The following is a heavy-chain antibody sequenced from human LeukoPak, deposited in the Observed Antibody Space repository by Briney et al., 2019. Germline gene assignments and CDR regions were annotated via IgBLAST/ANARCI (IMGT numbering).Heavy chain of an antibody. CDR2: ISSSGSTI. CDR3: AKGAVEQWLARPPPYYFDY. Sequence: GGSLRLSCAASGFTFSSYEMNWVRQAPGKGLEWVSYISSSGSTIYYADSVKGRFTISRDNSKNTLYLQMNSLRAEDTAVYYCAKGAVEQWLARPPPYYFDYWGQGTLVTVSS. CDR1: GFTFSSYE. D-gene: IGHD6-19*01. J-gene: IGHJ4*02. V-gene: IGHV3-48*03.